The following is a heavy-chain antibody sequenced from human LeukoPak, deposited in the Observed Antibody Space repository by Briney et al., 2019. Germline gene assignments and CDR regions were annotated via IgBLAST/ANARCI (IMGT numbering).Heavy chain of an antibody. CDR2: ISSSSSYI. Sequence: GGSLRLSCAASGFTFSSYSMNWVRQAPGKGLEWVSFISSSSSYIYYADSVKGRFTISRDNAKNSLYLQMNSLRAEDTAVYYCARDPRAAAAVFDYWGQGTLVTVSS. CDR3: ARDPRAAAAVFDY. D-gene: IGHD6-13*01. V-gene: IGHV3-21*01. J-gene: IGHJ4*02. CDR1: GFTFSSYS.